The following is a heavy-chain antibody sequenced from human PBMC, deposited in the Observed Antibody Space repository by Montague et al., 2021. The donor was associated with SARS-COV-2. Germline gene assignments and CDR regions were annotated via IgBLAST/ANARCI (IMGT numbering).Heavy chain of an antibody. J-gene: IGHJ3*02. D-gene: IGHD3-10*01. V-gene: IGHV4-39*07. CDR2: VDYSGLT. CDR1: RDSISSHNYF. Sequence: SETLSLTCTVSRDSISSHNYFWAWLRQPPGKGLEWIGSVDYSGLTFYNPSLESRVTISVDTSKKQFSLKVNSVTAAGTAVYYCAKDGEALAWGTFDIWGQGTMVTVSS. CDR3: AKDGEALAWGTFDI.